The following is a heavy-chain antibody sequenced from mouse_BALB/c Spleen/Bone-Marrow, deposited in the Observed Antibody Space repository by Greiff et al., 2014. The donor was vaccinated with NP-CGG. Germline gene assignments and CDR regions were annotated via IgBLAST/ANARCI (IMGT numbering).Heavy chain of an antibody. Sequence: QVQLKESGAGLARPGASVKLSCKAPGYTFTSYWMQWVKQRPGQGLEWIGAIYPGDGDTRYTQKFKGKATLTADKSSSTAYMQLSSLASEDSAVYYCASYYDYDGRGYWGQGTTLTVSS. CDR1: GYTFTSYW. CDR3: ASYYDYDGRGY. V-gene: IGHV1-87*01. J-gene: IGHJ2*01. CDR2: IYPGDGDT. D-gene: IGHD2-4*01.